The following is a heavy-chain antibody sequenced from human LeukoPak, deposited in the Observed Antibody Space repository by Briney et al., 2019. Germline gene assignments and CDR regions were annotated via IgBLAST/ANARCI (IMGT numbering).Heavy chain of an antibody. D-gene: IGHD3-22*01. J-gene: IGHJ4*02. CDR2: IKQDGSEK. V-gene: IGHV3-7*03. CDR3: ARDRGYYYDSSGYYYVH. Sequence: PGGSLRLSCAASGFTFSSYWMGWVRQAPGKGLEWVANIKQDGSEKYYVDSVKGRFTISRDNAKNSLYLQMNSLRAEDTAVYYCARDRGYYYDSSGYYYVHWGQGTLVTVSS. CDR1: GFTFSSYW.